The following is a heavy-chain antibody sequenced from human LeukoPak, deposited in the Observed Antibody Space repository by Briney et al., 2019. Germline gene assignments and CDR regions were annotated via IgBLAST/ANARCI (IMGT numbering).Heavy chain of an antibody. Sequence: SETLSLTCTVSGGSISSYYWNWIRQPPGKGLEWIGYIYYSGRTNYNPSLKSRVTISVDTSKNQFSLKLSSVTAADTAVYFCARDLIAAAGTPLDYWGQGTLVTVSS. CDR1: GGSISSYY. CDR2: IYYSGRT. CDR3: ARDLIAAAGTPLDY. V-gene: IGHV4-59*01. D-gene: IGHD6-13*01. J-gene: IGHJ4*02.